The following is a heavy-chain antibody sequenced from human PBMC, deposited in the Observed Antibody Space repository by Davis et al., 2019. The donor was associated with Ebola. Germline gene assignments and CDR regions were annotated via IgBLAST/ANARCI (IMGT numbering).Heavy chain of an antibody. CDR3: ARDASGAAAEF. V-gene: IGHV1-2*02. Sequence: ASVKVSCKASGYTFTGYSMHWVRQAPVQGLEWMGWINPNSGGTNYAQKFQGRVTMTRDTSISTAYMELSRLRSDDTAVYYCARDASGAAAEFWGQGTLVTVSS. CDR2: INPNSGGT. D-gene: IGHD6-13*01. J-gene: IGHJ4*02. CDR1: GYTFTGYS.